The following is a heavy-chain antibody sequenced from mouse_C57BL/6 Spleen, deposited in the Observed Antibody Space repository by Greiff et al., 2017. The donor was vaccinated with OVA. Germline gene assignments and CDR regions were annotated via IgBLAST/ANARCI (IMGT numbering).Heavy chain of an antibody. CDR3: ARRLGRSWYFDV. V-gene: IGHV1-50*01. D-gene: IGHD4-1*01. J-gene: IGHJ1*03. CDR1: GYTFTSYW. CDR2: IDPSDSYT. Sequence: VQLQQPGAELVKPGASVKLSCKASGYTFTSYWMQWVKQRPGQGLEWIGEIDPSDSYTNYNQKFKGKATLTVDTSSSTAYMQLSSLTSEDSAVYYCARRLGRSWYFDVWGTGTTVTVSS.